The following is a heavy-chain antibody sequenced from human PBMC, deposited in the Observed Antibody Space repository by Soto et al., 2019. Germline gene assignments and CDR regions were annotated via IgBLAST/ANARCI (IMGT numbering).Heavy chain of an antibody. J-gene: IGHJ4*02. V-gene: IGHV1-69*13. CDR1: GYTFTSYG. D-gene: IGHD4-17*01. CDR3: AREGRSEGDYESDY. CDR2: IIPIFGTA. Sequence: SVKVSCKASGYTFTSYGISWVRQAPGQGLEWMGWIIPIFGTANYAQKFQGRVTITADESTSTAYMELSSLRSEDTAVYYCAREGRSEGDYESDYWGQGTLVTVSS.